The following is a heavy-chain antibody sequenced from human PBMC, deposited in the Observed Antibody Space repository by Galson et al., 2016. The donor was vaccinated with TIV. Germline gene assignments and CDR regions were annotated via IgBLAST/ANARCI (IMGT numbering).Heavy chain of an antibody. CDR2: INPNSGAA. Sequence: SVKVSCKASGYTFIGYYIHWVRQAPGQGLEWVGRINPNSGAANYAQNFQGRVTMTSATSIRTASLGLSRLRSDDTAVYYCAQAYYYDSSAYYFASWGQGTLVTVSS. J-gene: IGHJ4*02. V-gene: IGHV1-2*06. CDR3: AQAYYYDSSAYYFAS. CDR1: GYTFIGYY. D-gene: IGHD3-22*01.